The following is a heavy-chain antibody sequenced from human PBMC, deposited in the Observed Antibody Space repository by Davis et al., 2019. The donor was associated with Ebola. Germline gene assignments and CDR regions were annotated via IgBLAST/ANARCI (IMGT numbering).Heavy chain of an antibody. Sequence: GESLKISCAASGFTVSSNYMSWVRQAPGKGLEWVSVIYSGVSTYYADSVKGRFTISRDNSKNTLYLQMNSLRAEDTAVYYCARGRRVCSSTSCYFYYYYGMDVWGQGTTVTVSS. CDR2: IYSGVST. V-gene: IGHV3-53*01. CDR3: ARGRRVCSSTSCYFYYYYGMDV. D-gene: IGHD2-2*01. CDR1: GFTVSSNY. J-gene: IGHJ6*02.